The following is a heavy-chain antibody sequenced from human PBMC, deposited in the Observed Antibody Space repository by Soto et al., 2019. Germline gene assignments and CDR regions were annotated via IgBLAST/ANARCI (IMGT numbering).Heavy chain of an antibody. CDR1: GFTFSSYA. Sequence: PGGSLRLSCAASGFTFSSYAMHWVRQAPGKGLEGVAVISYDGSNKYYADSVKGRFTISRDNSKNTLYLQMNSLRAEDTAVYYCARDSKYYDFWSGYPKKYYYYYGMDVWGQGTTVTVSS. CDR3: ARDSKYYDFWSGYPKKYYYYYGMDV. J-gene: IGHJ6*02. CDR2: ISYDGSNK. V-gene: IGHV3-30-3*01. D-gene: IGHD3-3*01.